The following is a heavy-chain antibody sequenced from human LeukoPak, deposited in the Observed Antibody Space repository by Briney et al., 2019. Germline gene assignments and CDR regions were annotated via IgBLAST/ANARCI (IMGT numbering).Heavy chain of an antibody. V-gene: IGHV5-51*01. D-gene: IGHD6-19*01. Sequence: GESLKISCKGSGYSFTSYWIGWVRQMPGKGLEWMGIIYPGDSDTRYSPSFQGQVTISADKSISTAYLQWSSLKASDTAMYYCARQGVPGIAVAGTTGYYFDYWGQGTLVTVSS. CDR2: IYPGDSDT. J-gene: IGHJ4*02. CDR1: GYSFTSYW. CDR3: ARQGVPGIAVAGTTGYYFDY.